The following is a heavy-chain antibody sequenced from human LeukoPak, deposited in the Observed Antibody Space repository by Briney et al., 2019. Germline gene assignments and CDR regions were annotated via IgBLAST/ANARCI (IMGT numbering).Heavy chain of an antibody. V-gene: IGHV4-39*01. D-gene: IGHD2/OR15-2a*01. CDR2: VFYSGTT. CDR1: GGSVFSSSDY. J-gene: IGHJ4*02. Sequence: SETLSLTCNVSGGSVFSSSDYWAWIRQPPGMGLEWIGSVFYSGTTYYSPSLKSRVTISADTSKNQFFLKMNSVTAADTAVYYCARHGTCSRARCDRFIDYWGQGTLVTVSS. CDR3: ARHGTCSRARCDRFIDY.